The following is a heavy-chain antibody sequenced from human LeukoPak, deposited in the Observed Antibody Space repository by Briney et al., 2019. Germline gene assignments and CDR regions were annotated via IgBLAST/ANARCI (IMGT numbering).Heavy chain of an antibody. J-gene: IGHJ5*02. CDR2: INPSGGST. D-gene: IGHD2-21*02. CDR3: ARQPTYCGGDCYSSWFDP. CDR1: GYTFTSYY. V-gene: IGHV1-46*01. Sequence: GASVKVSFKASGYTFTSYYMHWVRQAPGQGLEWMGIINPSGGSTSYAQKFQGRVTMTRDTSTSTVYMELSSLRSEDTAVYYCARQPTYCGGDCYSSWFDPWGQGTLVTVSS.